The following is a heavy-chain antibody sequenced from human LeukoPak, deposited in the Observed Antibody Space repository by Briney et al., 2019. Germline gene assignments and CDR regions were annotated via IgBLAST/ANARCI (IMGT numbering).Heavy chain of an antibody. J-gene: IGHJ6*02. CDR1: GFTFSESW. V-gene: IGHV3-7*03. CDR3: ARDGGGNYYYGMDV. CDR2: INHEGGGI. D-gene: IGHD3-3*01. Sequence: GGSLRLYCAASGFTFSESWMTWLRQVPGQGLEGVAHINHEGGGIQYVDSVKGRFTNSRDNAKNSLYLQMNSLRAEDTAVYYCARDGGGNYYYGMDVWGQGTTVTVSS.